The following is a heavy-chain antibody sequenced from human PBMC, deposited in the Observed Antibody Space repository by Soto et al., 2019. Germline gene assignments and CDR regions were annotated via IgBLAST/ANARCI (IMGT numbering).Heavy chain of an antibody. V-gene: IGHV1-46*01. CDR1: GYTFTSYY. CDR2: INPSGGST. CDR3: ARPVGPGAAAGVVVY. J-gene: IGHJ4*02. Sequence: QVQLVQSGAEVKKPGASVKVSCKASGYTFTSYYIHWVRQAPGQGLEWMGIINPSGGSTSYAQKFQGRVTMTRDTSSSTVYLELSSLRSEDTAVYYGARPVGPGAAAGVVVYWGQGTLVTVSS. D-gene: IGHD6-13*01.